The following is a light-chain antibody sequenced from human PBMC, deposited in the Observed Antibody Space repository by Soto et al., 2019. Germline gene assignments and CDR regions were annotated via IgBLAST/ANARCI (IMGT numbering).Light chain of an antibody. J-gene: IGKJ1*01. CDR2: DAS. CDR1: QSISTW. CDR3: QQYSSYSET. V-gene: IGKV1-5*01. Sequence: DIQMTQSPARLSAAVGDRVTITCRASQSISTWLAWYQQKPGKAPKLLIFDASGLQSAVPSRFSGSGSGTEFTLTISSLQPDDAATYYCQQYSSYSETFGQGTKVDIK.